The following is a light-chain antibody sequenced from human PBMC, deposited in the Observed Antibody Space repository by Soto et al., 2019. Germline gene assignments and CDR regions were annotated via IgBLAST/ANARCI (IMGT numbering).Light chain of an antibody. CDR3: GTWDSSLSAVV. Sequence: QSVLTQPPSVSAAPGQKVTISCSGSSSNIGNNYVSWYQQVPGTAPKLLIYDNNKGPSGIPDRFSGSKSGTSATLGITGLQTGDEADYYCGTWDSSLSAVVFGGGTKLTVL. CDR1: SSNIGNNY. V-gene: IGLV1-51*01. CDR2: DNN. J-gene: IGLJ2*01.